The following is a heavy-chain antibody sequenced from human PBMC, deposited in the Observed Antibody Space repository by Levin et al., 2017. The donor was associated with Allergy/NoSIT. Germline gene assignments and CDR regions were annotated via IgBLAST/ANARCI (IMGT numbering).Heavy chain of an antibody. Sequence: SGPTLVKPTQTLTLTCTFSGFSLSNSGVAVGWIRQPPGKALEWLALIYWDDDKRYSPSLKSRLTITKDTSKNQVVLTMTNLDPVDTATYFCAHRQVRLYYDSSGNRGHAFDIWGQGTMVTVSS. J-gene: IGHJ3*02. D-gene: IGHD3-22*01. V-gene: IGHV2-5*02. CDR3: AHRQVRLYYDSSGNRGHAFDI. CDR2: IYWDDDK. CDR1: GFSLSNSGVA.